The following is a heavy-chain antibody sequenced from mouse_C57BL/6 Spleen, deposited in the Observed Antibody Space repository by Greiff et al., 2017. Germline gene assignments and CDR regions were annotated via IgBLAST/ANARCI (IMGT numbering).Heavy chain of an antibody. CDR2: ISDGGSYT. V-gene: IGHV5-4*01. CDR3: ARDYYGSSYEAMDY. Sequence: VQLKESGGGLVKPGGSLKLSCAASGFTFSSYAMSWVRQTPEKRLEWVATISDGGSYTYYPDNVKGRFTISRDNAKNNLYLQMSHLKSEDTAMYYCARDYYGSSYEAMDYWGQGTSVTVSS. CDR1: GFTFSSYA. D-gene: IGHD1-1*01. J-gene: IGHJ4*01.